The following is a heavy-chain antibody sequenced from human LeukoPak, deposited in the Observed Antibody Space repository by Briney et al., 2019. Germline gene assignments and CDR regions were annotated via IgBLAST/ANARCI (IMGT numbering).Heavy chain of an antibody. CDR2: IKSKTDGGAT. D-gene: IGHD6-13*01. Sequence: RTGGSLRLSCAASEFTFSNAWMSWVRQAPGKGLEWVGRIKSKTDGGATDYAAPVKGRFTISRDDSKNTLYLQMNSLKTEDTAVYFCTTRSSSWYGCWGQGTLVTVSS. CDR1: EFTFSNAW. CDR3: TTRSSSWYGC. J-gene: IGHJ5*01. V-gene: IGHV3-15*01.